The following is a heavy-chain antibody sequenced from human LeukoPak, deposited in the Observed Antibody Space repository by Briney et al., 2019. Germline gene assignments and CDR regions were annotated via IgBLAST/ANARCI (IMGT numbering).Heavy chain of an antibody. Sequence: SVKVSCKASGGTFSGYAISWVGQAPGQGLEWMGGIIPIFGTANYAQKFQGRVTITTDESTSTAYMELSSLRSEDTAVYYCARGLTGIHYYYYMDVWGKGTTVTVSS. CDR1: GGTFSGYA. V-gene: IGHV1-69*05. CDR3: ARGLTGIHYYYYMDV. J-gene: IGHJ6*03. D-gene: IGHD1-20*01. CDR2: IIPIFGTA.